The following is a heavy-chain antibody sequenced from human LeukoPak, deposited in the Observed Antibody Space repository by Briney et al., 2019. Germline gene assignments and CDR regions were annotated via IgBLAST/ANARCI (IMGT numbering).Heavy chain of an antibody. Sequence: GGSLRLSCSASGFTFSTSGMHWVRQAPGKGLEWVAVISYDGSNKYYADSVKGRFTISRDNSKNTLYLQMNRLRAEDTAVYYCAQDPMSSAYPDYYFDYWGQGTLVTVSS. J-gene: IGHJ4*02. CDR1: GFTFSTSG. CDR3: AQDPMSSAYPDYYFDY. D-gene: IGHD3-22*01. CDR2: ISYDGSNK. V-gene: IGHV3-30*18.